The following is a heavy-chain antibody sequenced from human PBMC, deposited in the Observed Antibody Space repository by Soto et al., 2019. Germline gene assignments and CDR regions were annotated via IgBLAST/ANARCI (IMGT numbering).Heavy chain of an antibody. CDR2: ISSSSSTI. J-gene: IGHJ4*02. D-gene: IGHD2-15*01. V-gene: IGHV3-48*01. CDR3: ARDLNSGLFDY. Sequence: EVQLVESGGGLVQPGGSLRLYCAASGFTFSSYSMNWVRQAPGKGLEWVSYISSSSSTIYYADSVKGRFTISRDNAKNSLYLQMNSLRSEYTAVYYCARDLNSGLFDYWGQGSLVTVSS. CDR1: GFTFSSYS.